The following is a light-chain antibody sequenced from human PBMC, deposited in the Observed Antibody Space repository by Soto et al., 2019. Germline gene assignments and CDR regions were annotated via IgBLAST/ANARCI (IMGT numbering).Light chain of an antibody. CDR1: QSVSSN. V-gene: IGKV3-15*01. CDR3: RQYGDLPWT. CDR2: GAS. Sequence: EIVMTQSPGTLSVSPGERATLSCGASQSVSSNLAWYQQKPGQAPRLLIYGASTRATGIPARFSGSGSGTEFTLTIDRLESEDFAVYFCRQYGDLPWTFGQGTKVDIK. J-gene: IGKJ1*01.